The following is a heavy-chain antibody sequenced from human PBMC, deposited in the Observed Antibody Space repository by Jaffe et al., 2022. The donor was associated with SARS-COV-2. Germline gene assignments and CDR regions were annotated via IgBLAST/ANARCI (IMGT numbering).Heavy chain of an antibody. V-gene: IGHV4-61*02. CDR1: GGSFSSGSYY. Sequence: QVQLQESGPRLVKPSQTLSLTCSVSGGSFSSGSYYWSWVRQPAGKGLEWIGRIYTSGDTNYSPSLKGRVTISVDTSKNQFSLNLTSVTAADTAVYFCARGPSLSNWFDPWGQGTLVTVSS. CDR3: ARGPSLSNWFDP. J-gene: IGHJ5*02. CDR2: IYTSGDT.